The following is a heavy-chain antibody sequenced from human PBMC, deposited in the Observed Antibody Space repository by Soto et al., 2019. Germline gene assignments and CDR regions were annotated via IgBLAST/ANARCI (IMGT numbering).Heavy chain of an antibody. V-gene: IGHV1-69*13. J-gene: IGHJ4*02. CDR3: ARNGMNVVGAIYYFDY. CDR2: IIPIFGTA. Sequence: GASVKVSCKASGGTFSSYAISWVRQAPGQGLEWMGGIIPIFGTANYAQKFQGRVTITADESTSTAYMELSSLRSEDTAVYYCARNGMNVVGAIYYFDYWGQGTLVTVSS. D-gene: IGHD1-26*01. CDR1: GGTFSSYA.